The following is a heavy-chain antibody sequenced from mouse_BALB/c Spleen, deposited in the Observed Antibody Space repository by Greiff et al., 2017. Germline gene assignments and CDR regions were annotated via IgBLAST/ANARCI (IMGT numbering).Heavy chain of an antibody. CDR2: IDPANGNT. D-gene: IGHD2-3*01. V-gene: IGHV14-3*02. J-gene: IGHJ2*01. CDR3: ASPDGYYFDY. Sequence: EVKLMESGAELVKPGASVKLSCTASGFNIKDTYMHWVKQRPEQGLEWIGRIDPANGNTKYDPKFQGKATITADTSSNTAYLQLSSLTSEDTAVYYCASPDGYYFDYWGQGTTLTVSS. CDR1: GFNIKDTY.